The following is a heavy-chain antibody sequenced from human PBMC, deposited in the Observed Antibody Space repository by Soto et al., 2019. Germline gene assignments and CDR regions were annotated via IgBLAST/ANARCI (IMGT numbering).Heavy chain of an antibody. V-gene: IGHV3-9*01. CDR2: ISWNSGSI. D-gene: IGHD3-10*01. Sequence: GGSLRLSCAASGFTFDDYAMHWVRQAPGKGLEWVSGISWNSGSIGYADSVKGRFTISRDNAKNSLYLQMNSLRAEDTALYYCAKAAGSGSYYGYYYYYYMDVWGKGTTVTVSS. CDR1: GFTFDDYA. CDR3: AKAAGSGSYYGYYYYYYMDV. J-gene: IGHJ6*03.